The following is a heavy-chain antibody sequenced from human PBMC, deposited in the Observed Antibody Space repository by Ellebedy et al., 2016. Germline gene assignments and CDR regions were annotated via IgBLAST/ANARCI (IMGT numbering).Heavy chain of an antibody. D-gene: IGHD3-10*01. CDR1: GYTFTIYY. Sequence: ASVKVSXXASGYTFTIYYMHWVRQAPGQGLEWMGIINPRGGSTTYAQRFQDRVTMTRDTSTSTVYMELSSLRSEDTAVYYCARATGGPAVDHAFDIWGQGTMVTVSS. J-gene: IGHJ3*02. CDR2: INPRGGST. CDR3: ARATGGPAVDHAFDI. V-gene: IGHV1-46*01.